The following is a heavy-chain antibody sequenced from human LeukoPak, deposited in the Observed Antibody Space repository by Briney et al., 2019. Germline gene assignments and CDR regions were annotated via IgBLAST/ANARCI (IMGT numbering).Heavy chain of an antibody. CDR3: ARDYLNGYFDY. V-gene: IGHV3-53*01. CDR2: IYSGGST. J-gene: IGHJ4*02. CDR1: GFIFSTYW. Sequence: GGSLRLSCAASGFIFSTYWMMWARQAPGKGLEWVSVIYSGGSTYYADSVKGRFTISRDNSKNTLYLQMNSLRAEDTAVYYCARDYLNGYFDYWGQGTLVTVSS.